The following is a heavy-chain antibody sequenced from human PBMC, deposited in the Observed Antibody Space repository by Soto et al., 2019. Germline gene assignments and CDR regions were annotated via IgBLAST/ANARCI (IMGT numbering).Heavy chain of an antibody. CDR3: ARDHRHYDFWNAGMDV. CDR1: GGTFSSYT. V-gene: IGHV1-69*13. CDR2: IIPIFGTA. D-gene: IGHD3-3*01. J-gene: IGHJ6*02. Sequence: SVKVSCKASGGTFSSYTISWVRQAPGQGLEWMGGIIPIFGTANYAQKFQGRVTITADESTSTDYMELSSLRSEDTAVYYCARDHRHYDFWNAGMDVWGQGTTVTVSS.